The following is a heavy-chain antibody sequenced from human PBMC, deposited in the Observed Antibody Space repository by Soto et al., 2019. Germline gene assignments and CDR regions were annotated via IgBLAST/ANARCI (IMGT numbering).Heavy chain of an antibody. CDR1: GFTFSSYA. V-gene: IGHV3-48*02. D-gene: IGHD3-3*01. Sequence: GGSLRLSCAASGFTFSSYAMHWVRQAPGKGLEWVSYISSSSMTLYYADSVKGRFTISRDNAKNSLYLQMNSLRDEDTAVYYCAREGVFWSGYPFDYWGQGTLVTVSS. CDR3: AREGVFWSGYPFDY. J-gene: IGHJ4*02. CDR2: ISSSSMTL.